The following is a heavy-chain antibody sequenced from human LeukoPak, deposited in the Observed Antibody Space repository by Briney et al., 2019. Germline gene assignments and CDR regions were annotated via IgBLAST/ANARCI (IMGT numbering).Heavy chain of an antibody. CDR1: GFTFSNYG. V-gene: IGHV3-30*18. J-gene: IGHJ4*02. CDR3: AKNGDRGLVEQFLDY. CDR2: ISYDGTNK. D-gene: IGHD4-17*01. Sequence: GGSLRLSCAASGFTFSNYGMHWVRQAPGKGLEWVAIISYDGTNKYYADSVKGRFTISRDNSKNTLYLQRNSLRADDTDVCYCAKNGDRGLVEQFLDYWGQGTLVTVSS.